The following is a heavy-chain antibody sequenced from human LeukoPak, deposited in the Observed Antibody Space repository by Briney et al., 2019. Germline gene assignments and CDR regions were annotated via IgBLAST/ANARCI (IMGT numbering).Heavy chain of an antibody. V-gene: IGHV1-69*11. Sequence: SVKVSCQASGGTFSSYAISWVRQAPGQGLEWMGRIIPILGTANYAQKFQGRVTITADESTSTAYMELSSLRSEDTAVYYCARDRYSYGYEMADAFDIWGQGTMVTVSS. J-gene: IGHJ3*02. D-gene: IGHD5-18*01. CDR3: ARDRYSYGYEMADAFDI. CDR2: IIPILGTA. CDR1: GGTFSSYA.